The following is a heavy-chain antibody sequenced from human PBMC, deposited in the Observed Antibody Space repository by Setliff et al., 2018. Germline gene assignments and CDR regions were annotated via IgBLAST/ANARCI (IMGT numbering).Heavy chain of an antibody. CDR3: ARVGRERSNGECYSTTPCYSYYMDV. CDR1: GFTFSNYA. Sequence: GVLRLSCAASGFTFSNYAMSWVRQAPGKGLEWVSAISGSGSNTFYADSVTGRFTISRDNSLNTLYLQMNSLRAGDTAVYYCARVGRERSNGECYSTTPCYSYYMDVWGKGTTVTVSS. CDR2: ISGSGSNT. D-gene: IGHD2-8*01. J-gene: IGHJ6*03. V-gene: IGHV3-23*01.